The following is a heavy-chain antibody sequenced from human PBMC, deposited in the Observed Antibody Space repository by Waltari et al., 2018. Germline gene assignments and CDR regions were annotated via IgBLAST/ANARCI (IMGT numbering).Heavy chain of an antibody. D-gene: IGHD6-13*01. V-gene: IGHV4-39*01. J-gene: IGHJ4*02. CDR1: GGSISSSGYS. CDR3: ARLRAADHFDY. CDR2: IYYSGST. Sequence: QLQLQESGPGLVKPSETLSLTCTVSGGSISSSGYSWGWIRQPPGKGLEWIGSIYYSGSTYYNPSLKSRVTISVDTSKNQFSLKLSSVTAADTAVYYCARLRAADHFDYWGQGTLVTVSS.